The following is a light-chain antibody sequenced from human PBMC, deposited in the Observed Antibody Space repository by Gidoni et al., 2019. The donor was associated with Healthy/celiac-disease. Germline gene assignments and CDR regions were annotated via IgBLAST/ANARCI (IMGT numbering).Light chain of an antibody. CDR2: GAS. V-gene: IGKV3-20*01. CDR3: QQYGSSQT. J-gene: IGKJ1*01. CDR1: QSVSSSY. Sequence: IVLTQSPATLSLPPGERATLPCRASQSVSSSYLAWYQQKPGQAPRPLIYGASSRATGIPDRFSGSGSGTDFTLTISRLEPEDFAVYYCQQYGSSQTFGQGTKVEIK.